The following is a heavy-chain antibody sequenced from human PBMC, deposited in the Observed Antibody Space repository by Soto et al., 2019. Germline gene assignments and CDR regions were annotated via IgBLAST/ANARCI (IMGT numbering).Heavy chain of an antibody. CDR2: ISGSGGGT. D-gene: IGHD2-2*01. Sequence: GSLRLSCAASGFTFSSYAMSWVRQAPGKGVEWVSAISGSGGGTYYADSVKGRLTISRDNSKNTLYLQVNSLRAEDTAVYYCAKERSGTSCQDYWGQGTLVTVSS. V-gene: IGHV3-23*01. J-gene: IGHJ4*02. CDR3: AKERSGTSCQDY. CDR1: GFTFSSYA.